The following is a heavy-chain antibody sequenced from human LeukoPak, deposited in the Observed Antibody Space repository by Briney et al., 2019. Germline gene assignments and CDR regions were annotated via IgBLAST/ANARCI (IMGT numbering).Heavy chain of an antibody. CDR3: ARGRNSLSGVGDC. Sequence: GGSLRLSCVASGFTFSMSAMNWVRQAPGKGLEYVAAITGDGGGTYYANSVKGRFTVSRDNSKNTLYLQMASLRSEDMGVYYCARGRNSLSGVGDCWGQGTLVTVSS. J-gene: IGHJ4*02. CDR1: GFTFSMSA. V-gene: IGHV3-64*01. CDR2: ITGDGGGT. D-gene: IGHD1-26*01.